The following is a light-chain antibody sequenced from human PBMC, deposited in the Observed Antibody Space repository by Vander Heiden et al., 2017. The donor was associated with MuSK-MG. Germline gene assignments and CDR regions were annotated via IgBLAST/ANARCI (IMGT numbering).Light chain of an antibody. J-gene: IGLJ2*01. CDR2: SNN. CDR3: AAWDDSLNGVV. Sequence: QSVLTQPPSASGTPGQRVTISCSGSSSNIGSNTVNWYQQFPGTAPKLLIYSNNQRPSRVPDRFSGSRSGTSASLAISRLRSEDEADYYCAAWDDSLNGVVFGGGTKLTVL. V-gene: IGLV1-44*01. CDR1: SSNIGSNT.